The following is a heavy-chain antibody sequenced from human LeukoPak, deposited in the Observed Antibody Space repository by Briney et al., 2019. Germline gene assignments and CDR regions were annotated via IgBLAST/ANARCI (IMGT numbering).Heavy chain of an antibody. CDR2: IYDDGST. CDR3: AREKNDIVTTGYYFDY. Sequence: GGSLRLSCAASGFTVRTNYMSWVRQAPGKGLEWVSVIYDDGSTYYADSVKGRFTISRDNSKNTLYLQMNSLRAEDTALYYCAREKNDIVTTGYYFDYWGQGTLVTVSS. D-gene: IGHD5-12*01. CDR1: GFTVRTNY. V-gene: IGHV3-53*01. J-gene: IGHJ4*02.